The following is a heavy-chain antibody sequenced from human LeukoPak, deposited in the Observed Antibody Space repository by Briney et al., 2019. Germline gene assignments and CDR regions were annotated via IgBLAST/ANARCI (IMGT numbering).Heavy chain of an antibody. CDR3: AKGGSRRVLDDI. V-gene: IGHV3-23*01. CDR2: VIRSAGTT. D-gene: IGHD2-15*01. J-gene: IGHJ3*02. Sequence: GGSLVLSCAASGFAFISYGMSWARRAPGKGLEGVSVVIRSAGTTSSAESVQGRFTISTDNSNNMIFLQMNSLRVEDTALYYCAKGGSRRVLDDIWGQGTMVTVSS. CDR1: GFAFISYG.